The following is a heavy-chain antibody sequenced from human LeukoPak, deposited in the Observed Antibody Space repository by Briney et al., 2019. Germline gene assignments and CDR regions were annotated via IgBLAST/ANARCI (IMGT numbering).Heavy chain of an antibody. CDR2: ISWHGETT. CDR1: AFPFDDYG. V-gene: IGHV3-43D*03. J-gene: IGHJ1*01. CDR3: AKDLGPRGVGATPQY. D-gene: IGHD1-26*01. Sequence: AGSLRLSCAASAFPFDDYGMLRVRQAPGKGLEWVSFISWHGETTYYSDSVKGRFTISRDSSKNSLYLQMNSLRTEDTGFYYCAKDLGPRGVGATPQYWGQGAVVIVSS.